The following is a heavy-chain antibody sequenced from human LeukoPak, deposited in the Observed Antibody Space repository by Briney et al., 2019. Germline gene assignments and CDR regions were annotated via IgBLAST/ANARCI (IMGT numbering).Heavy chain of an antibody. V-gene: IGHV5-51*01. D-gene: IGHD3-3*01. CDR1: GYSFTSYW. CDR2: IYPGDSDT. Sequence: GESLKISCKGSGYSFTSYWIGWVRQMPGKGLEWMGIIYPGDSDTSYSPSFQGQVTISADKSISTAYLQWSSLKASDTAMYYCARHYPRERGSSHYNFWSGPFPHPIDYWGQGTLVTVSS. J-gene: IGHJ4*02. CDR3: ARHYPRERGSSHYNFWSGPFPHPIDY.